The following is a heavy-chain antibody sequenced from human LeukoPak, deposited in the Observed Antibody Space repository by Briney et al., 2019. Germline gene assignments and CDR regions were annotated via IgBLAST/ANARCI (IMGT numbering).Heavy chain of an antibody. D-gene: IGHD2-2*01. CDR3: ARGSFRYQLPLDY. V-gene: IGHV4-30-4*08. Sequence: SETLSLTCTVSGGSISSGDYYWSWIRQPPGKGLEWFGYIYYSGSTYYNPSLKSRVTISVDTSKNQFSLKLSSVTAADTAVYYCARGSFRYQLPLDYWGQGTLVTVSS. J-gene: IGHJ4*02. CDR2: IYYSGST. CDR1: GGSISSGDYY.